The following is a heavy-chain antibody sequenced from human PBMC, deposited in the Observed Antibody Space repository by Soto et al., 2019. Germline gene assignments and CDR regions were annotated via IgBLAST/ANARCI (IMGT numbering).Heavy chain of an antibody. CDR1: GFTFSSYG. CDR3: AKDGNGALIDY. Sequence: PGGSLRLSCAASGFTFSSYGMHWVRKAPGKGLEWVAVISYDGSNKYYADSVKGRFTISRDNSKNTLYLQMNSLRAEDTAVYYCAKDGNGALIDYWGQGTLVTVSS. V-gene: IGHV3-30*18. D-gene: IGHD1-1*01. CDR2: ISYDGSNK. J-gene: IGHJ4*02.